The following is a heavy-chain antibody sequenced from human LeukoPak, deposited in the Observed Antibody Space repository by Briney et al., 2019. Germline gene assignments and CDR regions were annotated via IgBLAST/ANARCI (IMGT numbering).Heavy chain of an antibody. CDR1: GYIFTSYW. CDR2: IDPTDSYT. J-gene: IGHJ4*02. CDR3: ARRGRSSSNFDF. V-gene: IGHV5-10-1*01. Sequence: KPGESLKISCQGSGYIFTSYWITWVRQLPGKGLEWMGMIDPTDSYTNYSPSFQGHVTISTDKSISTAYLQWSSLKASDTAIYYCARRGRSSSNFDFWGQGTLVTVSS. D-gene: IGHD6-6*01.